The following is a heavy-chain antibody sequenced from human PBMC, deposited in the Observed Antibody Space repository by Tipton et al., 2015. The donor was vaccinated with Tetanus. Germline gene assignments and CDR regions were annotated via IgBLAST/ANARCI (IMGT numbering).Heavy chain of an antibody. V-gene: IGHV1-2*04. CDR1: GYTFTGYY. Sequence: QVQLVQSGAEVKKPGASVKVSCKASGYTFTGYYMHWVRQAPGQGLEWMGWINPNSGGTNYAQKFQGWVTMTRETSISTAYMELSRLRSDDTAVYYCARASLWFGELSFSGADAFDIWGQGTMVTVSS. CDR3: ARASLWFGELSFSGADAFDI. D-gene: IGHD3-10*01. J-gene: IGHJ3*02. CDR2: INPNSGGT.